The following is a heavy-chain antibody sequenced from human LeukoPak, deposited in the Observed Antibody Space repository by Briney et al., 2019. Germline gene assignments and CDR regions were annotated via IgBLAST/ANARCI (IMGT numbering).Heavy chain of an antibody. Sequence: GGSLRLSCAVSGFTFSGFWMSWSRQAPGKGLEWVASINSDGSEGYYADVVKGRFTISRDNAKNSLYLQINSLRAEDTAVYYCARSSYSGSSSVWGQGTMVTVSS. D-gene: IGHD6-6*01. CDR2: INSDGSEG. CDR3: ARSSYSGSSSV. CDR1: GFTFSGFW. J-gene: IGHJ3*01. V-gene: IGHV3-7*03.